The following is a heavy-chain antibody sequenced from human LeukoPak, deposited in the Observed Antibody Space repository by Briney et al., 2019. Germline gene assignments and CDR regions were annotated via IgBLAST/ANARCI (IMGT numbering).Heavy chain of an antibody. J-gene: IGHJ5*02. D-gene: IGHD4-17*01. CDR2: ISDSGST. CDR3: ARVFRGAVTPNWFRL. CDR1: GGPINGYY. V-gene: IGHV4-59*01. Sequence: SETLSLTCTVSGGPINGYYWTWIRQPPGKGLEWIGYISDSGSTNYNPSLKSRVTMSVDSSNTEFSLRLNSVTAADTAVYYCARVFRGAVTPNWFRLWGKGTLVTVSS.